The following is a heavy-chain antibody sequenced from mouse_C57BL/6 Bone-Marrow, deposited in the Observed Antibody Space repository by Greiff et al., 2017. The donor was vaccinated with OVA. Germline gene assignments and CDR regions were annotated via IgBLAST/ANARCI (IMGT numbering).Heavy chain of an antibody. D-gene: IGHD2-5*01. Sequence: QVQLQQPGAELVKPGASVKLSCKASGYTFTSYWMQWVKQRPGQGLEWIGEIDPSDSYTNYNQKFKGKATLTVDTSSSTAYMQLSSLTSEDSAVYYCARSGYSIWYFDVWGTGTTVTVSS. CDR1: GYTFTSYW. J-gene: IGHJ1*03. CDR3: ARSGYSIWYFDV. V-gene: IGHV1-50*01. CDR2: IDPSDSYT.